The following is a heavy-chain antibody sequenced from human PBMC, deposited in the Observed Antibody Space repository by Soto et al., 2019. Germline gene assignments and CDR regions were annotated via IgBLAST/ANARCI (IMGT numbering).Heavy chain of an antibody. Sequence: PGGSLRLSCASSEFTFSSYAMRWVRQAPGKGLEWVSAISGSGGSTYYADSVKGRFTISRDNSKNTLYLQMNSLRAEDTAVYYCAKEFYGANWFDPWGQGTLVTVSS. J-gene: IGHJ5*02. CDR3: AKEFYGANWFDP. V-gene: IGHV3-23*01. D-gene: IGHD4-17*01. CDR2: ISGSGGST. CDR1: EFTFSSYA.